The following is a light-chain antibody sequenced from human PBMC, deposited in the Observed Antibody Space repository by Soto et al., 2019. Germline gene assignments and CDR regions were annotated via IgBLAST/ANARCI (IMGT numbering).Light chain of an antibody. J-gene: IGLJ1*01. CDR3: SSYTARGTRV. CDR2: EVG. Sequence: QSVLTQPASVSGPPGQSITISCTGTSLDVGAYNYVSWYQQHPDKAPKLLIYEVGNRPSGVSFRFSGSKSGNTASLTISGLQAEDEADYYCSSYTARGTRVFGTGTKVTVL. CDR1: SLDVGAYNY. V-gene: IGLV2-14*01.